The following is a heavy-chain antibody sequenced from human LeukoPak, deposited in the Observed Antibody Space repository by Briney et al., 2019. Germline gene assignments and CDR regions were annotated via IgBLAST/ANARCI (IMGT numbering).Heavy chain of an antibody. CDR1: GGSISSYY. Sequence: SETLSLTCTVSGGSISSYYWSWIRQPAGKGLEWIGRIYTSGSTNYNPSLKSRVTISVDTSKNQFSLKLSSVTAADTAVYYCARVGGYSGYLNTYNWFDPWGQGTLVTVSS. D-gene: IGHD5-12*01. J-gene: IGHJ5*02. CDR3: ARVGGYSGYLNTYNWFDP. V-gene: IGHV4-4*07. CDR2: IYTSGST.